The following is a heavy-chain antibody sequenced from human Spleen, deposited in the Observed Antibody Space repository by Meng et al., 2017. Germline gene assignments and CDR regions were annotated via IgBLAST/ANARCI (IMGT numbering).Heavy chain of an antibody. CDR3: VRGTPGRSYCDY. J-gene: IGHJ4*02. Sequence: QVHLLQSGPEVKKPGAAVGVSCKASGYTFGSYGICWVRQAPGQGLEWMGWFVNYVDTYPAPKFQGRVTMTTDTHTNTAFMELRSLTPDDTAVYYCVRGTPGRSYCDYWGQGTLVTVSS. V-gene: IGHV1-18*01. D-gene: IGHD3-10*01. CDR2: FVNYVDT. CDR1: GYTFGSYG.